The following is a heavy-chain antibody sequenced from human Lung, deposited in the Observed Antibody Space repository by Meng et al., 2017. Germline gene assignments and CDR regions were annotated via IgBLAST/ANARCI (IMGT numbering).Heavy chain of an antibody. CDR2: INPKSGDT. D-gene: IGHD6-25*01. J-gene: IGHJ4*02. CDR1: GYNLPDYY. CDR3: ARDEDISAAGKLFGDY. V-gene: IGHV1-2*06. Sequence: QVQLVQSGAEAKKPGASVKVSCKPSGYNLPDYYIHWVRRAPGQGLEWMGRINPKSGDTHYAQKFQARITMTGDTSISTAYMELSGLRSDDTAMYYCARDEDISAAGKLFGDYWGQGTLVTGSS.